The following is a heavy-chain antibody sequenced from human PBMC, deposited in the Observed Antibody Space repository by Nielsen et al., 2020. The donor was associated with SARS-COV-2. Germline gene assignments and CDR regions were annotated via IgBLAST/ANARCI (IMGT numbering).Heavy chain of an antibody. CDR3: ARDVLREKVQGMDV. CDR1: GFTFSSYS. J-gene: IGHJ6*02. V-gene: IGHV3-21*01. Sequence: GESLKISCAASGFTFSSYSMNWVRQAPGKGLEWVSSISSSSSYIYYADSVKGRFTISRDNAKNSLYLQMNSLRAEDTAVYYCARDVLREKVQGMDVWGQGTTVTVSS. D-gene: IGHD1-26*01. CDR2: ISSSSSYI.